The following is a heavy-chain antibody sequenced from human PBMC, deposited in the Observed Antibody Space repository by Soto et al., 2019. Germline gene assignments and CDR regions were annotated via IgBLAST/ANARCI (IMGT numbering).Heavy chain of an antibody. Sequence: SETLSLTCTFSGGSIRSSSYYLGWIRQPPGKGLERIGSIYYSGSTYYNPSLKSRVTISVDTSKNQFSLKLSSVTAADTAVYYCARHRITIFGVVINPHYFDYWGQGTLVTVSS. V-gene: IGHV4-39*01. CDR3: ARHRITIFGVVINPHYFDY. CDR2: IYYSGST. J-gene: IGHJ4*02. D-gene: IGHD3-3*01. CDR1: GGSIRSSSYY.